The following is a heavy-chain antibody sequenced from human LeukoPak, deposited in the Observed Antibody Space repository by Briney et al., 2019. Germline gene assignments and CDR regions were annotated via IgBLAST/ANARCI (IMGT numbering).Heavy chain of an antibody. CDR3: ARAARPYGDYLGVY. CDR2: ISYDGSNK. V-gene: IGHV3-30*04. Sequence: GGSLRLSCAASGFTFSSYAMHWVRQAPGKGLEWVAVISYDGSNKYYADSVKGRFTISRDNSKNTLYLQMNSLRAEDTAVYYCARAARPYGDYLGVYWGQGTLVTVSS. D-gene: IGHD4-17*01. CDR1: GFTFSSYA. J-gene: IGHJ4*02.